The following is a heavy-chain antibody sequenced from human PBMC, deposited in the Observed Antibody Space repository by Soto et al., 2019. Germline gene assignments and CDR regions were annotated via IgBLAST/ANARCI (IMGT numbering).Heavy chain of an antibody. J-gene: IGHJ5*02. CDR2: INPDGTKT. D-gene: IGHD3-3*01. V-gene: IGHV3-74*01. Sequence: LRLSCAVSGFTFSAYWMHWVRQTPGKGLVWVSRINPDGTKTNYADSVEGRFTISRDNAKSTLYLQMNSLSAEDTAIYFCSSDTFGLRDTWGQGTLVTVPS. CDR3: SSDTFGLRDT. CDR1: GFTFSAYW.